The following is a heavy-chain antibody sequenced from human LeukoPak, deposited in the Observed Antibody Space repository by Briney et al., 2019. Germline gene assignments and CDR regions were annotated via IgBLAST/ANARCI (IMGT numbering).Heavy chain of an antibody. J-gene: IGHJ4*02. CDR3: ARDYYGSIDY. CDR2: IKDGERGT. D-gene: IGHD3-10*01. Sequence: PGGSLRLSCAASGFTVSSNYMSWVRQAPGKGLVWVSHIKDGERGTDYADSVKGRFTVSRDNAKNTLYLQMNSLRVEDTGVYYCARDYYGSIDYWGQGTQVTVSS. CDR1: GFTVSSNY. V-gene: IGHV3-74*01.